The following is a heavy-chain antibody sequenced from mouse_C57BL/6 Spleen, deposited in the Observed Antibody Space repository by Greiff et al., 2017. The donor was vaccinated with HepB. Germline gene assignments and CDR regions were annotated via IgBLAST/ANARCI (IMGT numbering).Heavy chain of an antibody. CDR1: GFTFSSYT. V-gene: IGHV5-9*01. Sequence: EVKVEESGGGLVKPGGSLKLSCAASGFTFSSYTMSWVRQTPEKRLEWVATISGGGGNTYYPDSVKGRFTISRDNAKNTLYLQMSSLRSEDTALYYCASGGDYFDYWGQGTTLTVSS. J-gene: IGHJ2*01. CDR3: ASGGDYFDY. CDR2: ISGGGGNT.